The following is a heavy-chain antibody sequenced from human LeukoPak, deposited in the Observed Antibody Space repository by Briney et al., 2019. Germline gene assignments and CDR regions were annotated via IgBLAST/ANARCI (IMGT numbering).Heavy chain of an antibody. V-gene: IGHV3-23*01. CDR3: AKGESPGYQLLVGANFDD. CDR2: ISGSGGST. D-gene: IGHD2-2*01. CDR1: GFTFSSYG. Sequence: GGSLRLSCAASGFTFSSYGMSWVRQAPGKGLEWVSAISGSGGSTYYADSVKGRFTISRDNSKNTLYLQMNSLRAEDTAVYYCAKGESPGYQLLVGANFDDWGQGTLVTVSS. J-gene: IGHJ4*02.